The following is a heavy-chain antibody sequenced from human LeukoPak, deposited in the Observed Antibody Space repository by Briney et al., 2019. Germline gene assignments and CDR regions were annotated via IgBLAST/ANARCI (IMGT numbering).Heavy chain of an antibody. Sequence: SPRLFCAASGFTFSDYYMSWFRHAPGKGVEWGSYISSSGSTIYYAASVKGRFTISRDNAKNSLYLQMNSLTAEDTAVYYCARGEGMDVWGQGTTVTVSS. CDR1: GFTFSDYY. CDR2: ISSSGSTI. CDR3: ARGEGMDV. V-gene: IGHV3-11*01. J-gene: IGHJ6*02.